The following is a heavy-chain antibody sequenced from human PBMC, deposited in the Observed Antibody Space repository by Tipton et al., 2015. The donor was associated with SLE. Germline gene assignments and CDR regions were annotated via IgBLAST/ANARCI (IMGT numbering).Heavy chain of an antibody. Sequence: TLSLTCTVSGASISTHYWSWIRQPPGKGLEWIGYISYTGNTNFNPSLKSRVTMSVATSKNQFSLRLTSVTAAATAMYYCARDSAVNFWYFDLWGRGTLVTVSS. V-gene: IGHV4-59*11. CDR3: ARDSAVNFWYFDL. CDR2: ISYTGNT. J-gene: IGHJ2*01. CDR1: GASISTHY.